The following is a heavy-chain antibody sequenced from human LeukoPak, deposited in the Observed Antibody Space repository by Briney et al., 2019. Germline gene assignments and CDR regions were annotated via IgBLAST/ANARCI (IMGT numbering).Heavy chain of an antibody. D-gene: IGHD3-3*01. CDR3: AKGWSYDFWSGYPSFDY. CDR1: GLTFSSYA. CDR2: ISGSGGST. J-gene: IGHJ4*02. Sequence: GGSLRLSCAASGLTFSSYAMSWVRQAPGKGLEWVSAISGSGGSTYYADSVKGRFTISRDNSKNTLYLQMNSLRAEDTAVYYCAKGWSYDFWSGYPSFDYWGQGTLVTVSS. V-gene: IGHV3-23*01.